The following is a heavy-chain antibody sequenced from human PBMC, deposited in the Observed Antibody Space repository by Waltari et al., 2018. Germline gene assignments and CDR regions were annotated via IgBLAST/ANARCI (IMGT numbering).Heavy chain of an antibody. Sequence: QVQLQESGPGLVKPSETLSLTCTVSGGSISSYYWSWIRQPPGKGLEWIGYIYYSGSTNYNPSLKSRVTISVDTSKNQFSLKLSSVTAADTAVYYCARREDTGQSWFDPWGQGTLVTVSS. D-gene: IGHD2-15*01. J-gene: IGHJ5*02. CDR2: IYYSGST. CDR1: GGSISSYY. CDR3: ARREDTGQSWFDP. V-gene: IGHV4-59*08.